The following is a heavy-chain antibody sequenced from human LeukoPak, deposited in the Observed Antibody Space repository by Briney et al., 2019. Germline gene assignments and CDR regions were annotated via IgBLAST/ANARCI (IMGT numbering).Heavy chain of an antibody. CDR1: GGSFSGYY. J-gene: IGHJ5*02. D-gene: IGHD2-2*01. V-gene: IGHV4-34*01. Sequence: SETLSLTCAVYGGSFSGYYWSWNRQPPGKGLEWIGEINHSGSTNYNPSLKSRVTISVDTSKNQFSLKLSSVTAADTAVYYCARGRRYCSSTSCYGNWFDPWGQGTLVTVSS. CDR3: ARGRRYCSSTSCYGNWFDP. CDR2: INHSGST.